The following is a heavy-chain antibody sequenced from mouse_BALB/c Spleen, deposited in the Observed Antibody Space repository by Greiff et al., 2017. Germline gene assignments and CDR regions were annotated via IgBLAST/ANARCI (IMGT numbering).Heavy chain of an antibody. CDR3: ARGTTANAMDY. J-gene: IGHJ4*01. D-gene: IGHD1-2*01. CDR2: ISSGGSYT. Sequence: EVKLMESGGGLVKPGGSLKLSCAASGFTFSSYAMSWVRQSPEKRLEWVAEISSGGSYTYYPDTVTGRFTISRDNAKNTLYLEMSSLRSEDTAMYYCARGTTANAMDYWGQGTSVTVSS. V-gene: IGHV5-9-4*01. CDR1: GFTFSSYA.